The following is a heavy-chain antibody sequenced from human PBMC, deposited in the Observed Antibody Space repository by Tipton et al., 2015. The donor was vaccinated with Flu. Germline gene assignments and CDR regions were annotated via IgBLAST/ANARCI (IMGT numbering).Heavy chain of an antibody. Sequence: TLSLTCTVSGGSISSYYWSWIRQPPGKGLEWIGYIYYSGSTNYNPSLKSRVTISVDTSKNQFSLKLSSVTAADTAVYYCARCRDYYDSSGYYGYYYYMDVWGKGTTVTVSS. CDR1: GGSISSYY. D-gene: IGHD3-22*01. CDR2: IYYSGST. J-gene: IGHJ6*03. CDR3: ARCRDYYDSSGYYGYYYYMDV. V-gene: IGHV4-59*01.